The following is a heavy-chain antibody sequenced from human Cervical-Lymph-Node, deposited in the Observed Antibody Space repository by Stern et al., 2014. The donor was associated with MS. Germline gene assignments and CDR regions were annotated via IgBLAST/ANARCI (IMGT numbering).Heavy chain of an antibody. V-gene: IGHV5-51*03. D-gene: IGHD6-6*01. Sequence: EVQLEESGAEVKKPRDSLKISCKGSGYTFSKNWIPWVRQMPGKGLEWMGIIYPGDSDPRCSPSFQGQFPMSADKSINTAYLQWNSLKASDTAIYYCARPPPRRSSSDPNFGLDVWGQGTTVTVSS. CDR1: GYTFSKNW. CDR2: IYPGDSDP. CDR3: ARPPPRRSSSDPNFGLDV. J-gene: IGHJ6*02.